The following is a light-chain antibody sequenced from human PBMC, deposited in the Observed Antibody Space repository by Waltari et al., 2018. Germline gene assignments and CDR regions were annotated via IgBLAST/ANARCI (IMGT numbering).Light chain of an antibody. V-gene: IGKV3-20*01. J-gene: IGKJ1*01. CDR3: QKYVNLPAT. CDR2: DAS. Sequence: EIVLTQSPGTLSLSPGERATLSGRASQSVGSYLAWYQQKPGQAPRLLIYDASTRATGIPDRFSGSGSGTGFSLTISRLESEDFSVYYCQKYVNLPATFGQGTKVEIK. CDR1: QSVGSY.